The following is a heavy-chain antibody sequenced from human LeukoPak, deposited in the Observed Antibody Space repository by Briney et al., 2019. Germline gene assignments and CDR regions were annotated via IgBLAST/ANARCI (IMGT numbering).Heavy chain of an antibody. D-gene: IGHD4-17*01. CDR3: AREDYGDYPEAFDI. V-gene: IGHV3-48*04. CDR1: GFILSNYR. CDR2: ISSSGNSR. Sequence: GGSLRLSCAASGFILSNYRMNWVRQAPGKGLEWVSYISSSGNSREYADSVKGRFTISRDNARDSLHLQMNSLRAEDTAVYYCAREDYGDYPEAFDIWGQGTMVTVSS. J-gene: IGHJ3*02.